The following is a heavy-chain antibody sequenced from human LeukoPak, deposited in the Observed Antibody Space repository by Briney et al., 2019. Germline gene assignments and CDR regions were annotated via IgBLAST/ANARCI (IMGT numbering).Heavy chain of an antibody. CDR2: ISYDGSNK. CDR3: ARGLLGAPTSYFDF. Sequence: GGSLRLSCAASGFTFSSYAMHWVRQAPGKGLEWVAVISYDGSNKYYADSVKGRFTISRDNSKNTLYLQMNSLRAEDTAVYYCARGLLGAPTSYFDFWGQGTLVTVSS. J-gene: IGHJ4*02. D-gene: IGHD1-26*01. CDR1: GFTFSSYA. V-gene: IGHV3-30-3*01.